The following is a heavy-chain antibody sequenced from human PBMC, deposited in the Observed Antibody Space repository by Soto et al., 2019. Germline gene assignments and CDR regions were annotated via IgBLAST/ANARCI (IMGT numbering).Heavy chain of an antibody. J-gene: IGHJ6*02. CDR2: VSPKTGET. Sequence: QVQLVQSGSEVKKPGASVTVSCKASGYPFTGYYIHWVRQAPGQGPEWMGWVSPKTGETNYVQKFQGRVTMTPEASTSTAYVELTRLRSDDTAVYYCARRPMWRQVAQDYGTDVWGHGTTVTVS. D-gene: IGHD2-15*01. CDR1: GYPFTGYY. CDR3: ARRPMWRQVAQDYGTDV. V-gene: IGHV1-2*02.